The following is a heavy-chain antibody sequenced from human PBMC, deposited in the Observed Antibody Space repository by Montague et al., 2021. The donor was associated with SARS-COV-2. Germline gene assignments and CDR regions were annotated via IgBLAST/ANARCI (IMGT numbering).Heavy chain of an antibody. CDR3: ARRGYTGSDYFDY. Sequence: SDTLSLTRSVSGFSISSGFYWAWIRQSPGKGPELIGTVYHSGSTHYNPSLKGRVTVSIDTSKNQFSLTVTSVTAADSAVYFCARRGYTGSDYFDYWGQGTLVTVSS. CDR1: GFSISSGFY. D-gene: IGHD5-12*01. V-gene: IGHV4-38-2*01. J-gene: IGHJ4*02. CDR2: VYHSGST.